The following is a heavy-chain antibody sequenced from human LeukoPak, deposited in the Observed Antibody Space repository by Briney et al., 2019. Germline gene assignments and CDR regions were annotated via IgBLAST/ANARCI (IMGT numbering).Heavy chain of an antibody. D-gene: IGHD3-10*01. J-gene: IGHJ4*02. CDR3: VKTLKYYGSGRGLSVS. Sequence: GGSLRLSSSASGFTFSSSAMYWVRQAPGKGLEYVSAFSSDGSSTFYADSVKGRFTISRDNSKNMLYLQMSSLRADDTAVYYCVKTLKYYGSGRGLSVSWGRGTLVTVSS. CDR1: GFTFSSSA. V-gene: IGHV3-64D*06. CDR2: FSSDGSST.